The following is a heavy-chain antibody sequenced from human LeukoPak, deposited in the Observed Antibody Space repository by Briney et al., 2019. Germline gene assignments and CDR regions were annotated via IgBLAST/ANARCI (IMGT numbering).Heavy chain of an antibody. J-gene: IGHJ5*02. Sequence: PGGSLRLSCAASGFTFSSYGMHWVRQAPGKGLEGVSFIHFDGTEKYYADSLKGRFTVSRDNSKNALYLQMNSLGVDDTAVYYCAKAYTIFGLINPDWLDPWGQGTLVTVSS. CDR2: IHFDGTEK. CDR3: AKAYTIFGLINPDWLDP. D-gene: IGHD3-3*01. V-gene: IGHV3-30*02. CDR1: GFTFSSYG.